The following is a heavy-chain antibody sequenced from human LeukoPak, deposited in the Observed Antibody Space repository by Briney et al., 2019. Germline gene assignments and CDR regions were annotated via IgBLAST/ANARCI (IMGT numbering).Heavy chain of an antibody. CDR1: GYTFTSYY. J-gene: IGHJ4*02. Sequence: GAPVKVSCKASGYTFTSYYMHWVRQAPGQGLEWMGIINPSGGSTSYAQKFQGRVTMTRDTSTSTVYMELSSLRSEDTAVYYCARVSGDILTGYYKGPLDYWGQGTLVTVSS. D-gene: IGHD3-9*01. CDR2: INPSGGST. V-gene: IGHV1-46*01. CDR3: ARVSGDILTGYYKGPLDY.